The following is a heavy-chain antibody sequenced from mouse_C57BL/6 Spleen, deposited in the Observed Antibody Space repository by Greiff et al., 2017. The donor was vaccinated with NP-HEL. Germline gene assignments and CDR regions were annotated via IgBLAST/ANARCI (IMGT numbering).Heavy chain of an antibody. D-gene: IGHD3-1*01. V-gene: IGHV1-72*01. Sequence: QVQLQQPGAELVKPGASVKLSCKASGYTFTSYWMHWVKQRPGRGLEWIGRIDPYSGGTKYNEKFKSKATLTGDKPSSTAYMQLSSLTSEDSAVYYCAREGSGRGFDYWGQGTTLTVSS. J-gene: IGHJ2*01. CDR3: AREGSGRGFDY. CDR1: GYTFTSYW. CDR2: IDPYSGGT.